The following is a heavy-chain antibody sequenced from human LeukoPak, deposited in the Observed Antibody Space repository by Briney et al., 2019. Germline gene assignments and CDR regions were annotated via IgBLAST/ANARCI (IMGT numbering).Heavy chain of an antibody. D-gene: IGHD1-1*01. CDR3: ARDLGIRTTLGWFNP. CDR2: INPNSGGT. Sequence: ASVTVSCKASGYTFTGYYMHWVRQAPGQGLEWMGWINPNSGGTNYAQKFQGRVTMTRDTSISTAYMELSRLRSDDTAVYYCARDLGIRTTLGWFNPWGQGTLVTVSS. J-gene: IGHJ5*02. V-gene: IGHV1-2*02. CDR1: GYTFTGYY.